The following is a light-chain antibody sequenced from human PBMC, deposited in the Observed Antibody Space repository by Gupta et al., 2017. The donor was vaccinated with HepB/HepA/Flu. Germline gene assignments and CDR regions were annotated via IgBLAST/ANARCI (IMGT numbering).Light chain of an antibody. CDR3: QSADNSGSSKVV. CDR1: ALPKQY. V-gene: IGLV3-25*03. Sequence: SYELPQPPSVSVSPGQTARITCSGDALPKQYAYWYRQKPGQAPVLVMYKDSERPSGIPERFSGSSSGTTVTLTISGVQAEDEADYYCQSADNSGSSKVVFGGGTKLTGL. CDR2: KDS. J-gene: IGLJ2*01.